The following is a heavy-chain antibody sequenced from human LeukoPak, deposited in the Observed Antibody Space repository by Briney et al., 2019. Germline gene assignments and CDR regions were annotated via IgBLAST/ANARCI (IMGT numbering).Heavy chain of an antibody. D-gene: IGHD3-22*01. Sequence: GGSLTLSCAASRFTYSDYRTNWLRPAAGKGLEWVSSIHPTSTSIYYAYAVKGRFTVSRDNAKSSLYLQMNSLRAEDTARYYCVRLRRNSDSSGYYYFYNYGGEGIQVTVSS. CDR3: VRLRRNSDSSGYYYFYNY. CDR1: RFTYSDYR. CDR2: IHPTSTSI. J-gene: IGHJ4*02. V-gene: IGHV3-21*01.